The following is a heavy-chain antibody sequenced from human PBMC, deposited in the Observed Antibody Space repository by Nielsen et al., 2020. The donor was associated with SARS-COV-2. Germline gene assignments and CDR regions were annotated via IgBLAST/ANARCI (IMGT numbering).Heavy chain of an antibody. J-gene: IGHJ6*02. D-gene: IGHD3-10*01. V-gene: IGHV1-18*01. CDR1: GGNFKSFA. Sequence: ASVKVSCKVSGGNFKSFAISWVRQAPGQGLEWMGWISTSSGNTNYAQRFQGRITLTTDTSTSTAYMELRSLTSDDTAVYYCARRSGFGVDVWGQGTTVTVSS. CDR2: ISTSSGNT. CDR3: ARRSGFGVDV.